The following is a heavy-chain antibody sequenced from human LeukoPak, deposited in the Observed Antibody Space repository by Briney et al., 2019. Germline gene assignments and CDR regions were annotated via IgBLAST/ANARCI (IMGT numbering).Heavy chain of an antibody. V-gene: IGHV1-18*04. D-gene: IGHD2-21*01. CDR2: ISAYNGNT. CDR1: GYTFTVYY. Sequence: ASVTVSCKASGYTFTVYYMHWVRQAPGQGLEWMGWISAYNGNTNYAQKLQGRVTMTTDTSTSTAYMELRSLRSDDTAVYYCARGVVIAPQTFDYWGQGTLVTVSS. J-gene: IGHJ4*02. CDR3: ARGVVIAPQTFDY.